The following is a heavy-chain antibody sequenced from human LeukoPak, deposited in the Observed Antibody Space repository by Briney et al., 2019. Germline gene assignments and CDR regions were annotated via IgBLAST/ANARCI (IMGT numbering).Heavy chain of an antibody. V-gene: IGHV4-31*11. CDR2: IYYSGST. J-gene: IGHJ6*02. CDR1: GGSISSGGYS. Sequence: ASETLSLTCAVSGGSISSGGYSWSWIRQPPGKGLEWIGYIYYSGSTYYNPSLKSRVTISVDTSKNQFSLKLSSVTAADTAVYYCARSEYSSSSQPAVAVWGQGTTVTVSS. CDR3: ARSEYSSSSQPAVAV. D-gene: IGHD6-6*01.